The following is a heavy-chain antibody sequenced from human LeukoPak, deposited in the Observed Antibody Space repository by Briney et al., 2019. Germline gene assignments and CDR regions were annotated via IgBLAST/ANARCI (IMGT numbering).Heavy chain of an antibody. Sequence: SSETLSLTCTVSGGSISSYYWSWIRQPPGKGLEWIGYIYYSGSTNYNPSLKSRVTISVDTSKNQFSLKLSSVTAADTAVYYCAREMYYYDSSGYYHASDIWGQGTMVTVSS. V-gene: IGHV4-59*12. J-gene: IGHJ3*02. D-gene: IGHD3-22*01. CDR1: GGSISSYY. CDR2: IYYSGST. CDR3: AREMYYYDSSGYYHASDI.